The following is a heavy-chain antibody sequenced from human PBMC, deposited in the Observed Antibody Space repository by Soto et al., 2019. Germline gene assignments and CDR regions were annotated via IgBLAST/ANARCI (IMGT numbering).Heavy chain of an antibody. Sequence: QVQLVQSGAVVKKPGSSVKVSCKASGGTFSSYAISWVRQAPGQGLEWMGGIIPIFGTANYAQKFQGRVTITADESTSTAYMELSSLRSEDTAVYYCARETTVVTPQGGAFDIWGQGTMVTVSS. D-gene: IGHD4-17*01. CDR2: IIPIFGTA. V-gene: IGHV1-69*01. J-gene: IGHJ3*02. CDR1: GGTFSSYA. CDR3: ARETTVVTPQGGAFDI.